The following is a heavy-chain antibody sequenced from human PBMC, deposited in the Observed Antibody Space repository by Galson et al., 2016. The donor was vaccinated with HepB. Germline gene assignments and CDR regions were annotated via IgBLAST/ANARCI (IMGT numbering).Heavy chain of an antibody. CDR2: IYHSGRT. CDR3: ARVRDTPRGNWFDP. Sequence: SETLSLTCTVSGASVTSDNYFWNWIRQPPGKGLEWIGYIYHSGRTKYNKSLSSRVTISVDASKNQFSLKLMSVTTADTAVYYCARVRDTPRGNWFDPWGQGALVTVSS. CDR1: GASVTSDNYF. J-gene: IGHJ5*02. V-gene: IGHV4-61*01.